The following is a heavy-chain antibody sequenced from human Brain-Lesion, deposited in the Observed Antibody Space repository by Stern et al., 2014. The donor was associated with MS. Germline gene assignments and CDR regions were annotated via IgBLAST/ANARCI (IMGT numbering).Heavy chain of an antibody. CDR3: ATLSPGAGGNYYRHFDY. CDR1: GNTLTELS. D-gene: IGHD1-26*01. CDR2: FDPEDGET. Sequence: QVQLAQSGAEVKKPGASVKVSCKVSGNTLTELSMHWVRKAPRKGLEWMGGFDPEDGETIYAQKFQGRVTMTEDTSTDTAYMELSSLRSEDTAVYYCATLSPGAGGNYYRHFDYWGQGTLVTVSS. V-gene: IGHV1-24*01. J-gene: IGHJ4*02.